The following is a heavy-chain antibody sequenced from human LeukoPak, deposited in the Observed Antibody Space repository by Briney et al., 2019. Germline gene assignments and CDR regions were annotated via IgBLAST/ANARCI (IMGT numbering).Heavy chain of an antibody. CDR3: ARDPGYCSSTSCYTGDFDY. CDR2: IIPIFGTA. CDR1: GGTFSSYA. D-gene: IGHD2-2*02. J-gene: IGHJ4*02. Sequence: SVKVSCKASGGTFSSYAISWVRQAPGQGLEWMGGIIPIFGTANYAQKFQGRVTITADESTSTAYMELSSLRSEDTAAYYCARDPGYCSSTSCYTGDFDYWGQGTLVTVSS. V-gene: IGHV1-69*01.